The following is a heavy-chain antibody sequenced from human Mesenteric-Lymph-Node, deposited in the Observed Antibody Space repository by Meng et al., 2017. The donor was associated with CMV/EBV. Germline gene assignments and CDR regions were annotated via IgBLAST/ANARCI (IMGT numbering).Heavy chain of an antibody. J-gene: IGHJ4*02. CDR3: ARDSGLAAAGTDS. CDR1: SYSSYY. D-gene: IGHD6-25*01. Sequence: SYSSYYWGWIRQAPGKGLEGVAYISGTSNSIYYGDSVKGRFTISRDNAKNSVFLQMNSLRVEDTAVYYCARDSGLAAAGTDSWGQGTLVTVSS. V-gene: IGHV3-11*01. CDR2: ISGTSNSI.